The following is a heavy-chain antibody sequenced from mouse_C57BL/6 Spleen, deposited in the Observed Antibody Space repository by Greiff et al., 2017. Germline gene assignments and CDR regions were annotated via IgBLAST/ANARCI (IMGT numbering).Heavy chain of an antibody. V-gene: IGHV1-69*01. J-gene: IGHJ4*01. CDR1: GYTFTSYW. Sequence: QVQLQQPGAELVMPGASVKLSCKASGYTFTSYWMHWVKQRPGQGLEWIGEIDPSDSYTNYNQKFKGKSTLTVDKSSSTAYMQLSSLTSEDSAVYYCARWEKSARDYWGQGTSVTVSS. CDR2: IDPSDSYT. D-gene: IGHD4-1*01. CDR3: ARWEKSARDY.